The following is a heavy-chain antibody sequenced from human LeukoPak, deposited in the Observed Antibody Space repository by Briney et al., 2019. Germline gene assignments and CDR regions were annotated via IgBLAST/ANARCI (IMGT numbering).Heavy chain of an antibody. J-gene: IGHJ4*02. D-gene: IGHD3-22*01. CDR2: IYPGDSDA. CDR1: GSRFTSYW. Sequence: GESLKISCKGSGSRFTSYWIGWVRQMPGKGLEWMGIIYPGDSDARYSPSFQGQVTISADKSISTAYLQWSSLKASDTAMYYCARHSNYYDSSGYCDYWGQGTLVTVSS. CDR3: ARHSNYYDSSGYCDY. V-gene: IGHV5-51*01.